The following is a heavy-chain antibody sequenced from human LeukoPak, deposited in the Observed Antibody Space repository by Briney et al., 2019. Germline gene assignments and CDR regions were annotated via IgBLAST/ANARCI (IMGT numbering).Heavy chain of an antibody. Sequence: PGRSLRLSCAASGFTFSSYAMHWVRQAPGKGLEWVAVISYDGSNKYYADSVKGRFTISRDNAKNSLYLQMNSLRAEDTAVYYCARDPMIAEVHYWGQGTLVTVSS. CDR2: ISYDGSNK. J-gene: IGHJ4*02. CDR1: GFTFSSYA. CDR3: ARDPMIAEVHY. D-gene: IGHD3-22*01. V-gene: IGHV3-30*04.